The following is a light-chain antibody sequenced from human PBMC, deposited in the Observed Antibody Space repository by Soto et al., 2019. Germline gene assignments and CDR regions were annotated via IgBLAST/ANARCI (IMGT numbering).Light chain of an antibody. J-gene: IGLJ3*02. Sequence: QLVLAQSSSASASLGSSVRLTCTLSSGHSRYTIAWHQQQPGKAPRYLMKLEGSGNYNKGSGVPDRFSGSSSGADRYLTISNLQSEDEADYYCETWDSHTQGVFGGGTKLTVL. CDR1: SGHSRYT. V-gene: IGLV4-60*03. CDR2: LEGSGNY. CDR3: ETWDSHTQGV.